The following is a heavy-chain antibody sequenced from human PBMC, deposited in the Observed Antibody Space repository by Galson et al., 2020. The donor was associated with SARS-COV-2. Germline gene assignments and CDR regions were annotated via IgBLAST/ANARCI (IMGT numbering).Heavy chain of an antibody. Sequence: SQIPTLTCAIPGANASSDRSAWNWIRQSPSSGPEWPGRTYYRSKWNNDYAVSMKGRLIINPDTSENQFSLQLDSVTPEDTAVYYCARDPSDWTFFDYWGQGTLVTVSS. J-gene: IGHJ4*02. CDR3: ARDPSDWTFFDY. D-gene: IGHD1-1*01. V-gene: IGHV6-1*01. CDR1: GANASSDRSA. CDR2: TYYRSKWNN.